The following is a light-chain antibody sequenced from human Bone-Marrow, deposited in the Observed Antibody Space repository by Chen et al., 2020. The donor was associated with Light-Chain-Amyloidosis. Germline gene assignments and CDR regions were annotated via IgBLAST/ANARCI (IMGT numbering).Light chain of an antibody. Sequence: QSALTQPPSASGSPGQSVTISCTGTSSDVGGYNYVSWYQQHPGKAPKLMIYEVTKRPSGVPDRFSGSKSGNTASLTVSGLQDEDEAEYYCSSYAGNYTVFGTGTKVTVL. CDR2: EVT. CDR1: SSDVGGYNY. J-gene: IGLJ1*01. V-gene: IGLV2-8*01. CDR3: SSYAGNYTV.